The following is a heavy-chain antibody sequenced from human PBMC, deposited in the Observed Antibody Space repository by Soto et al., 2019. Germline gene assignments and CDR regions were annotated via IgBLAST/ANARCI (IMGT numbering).Heavy chain of an antibody. CDR3: ARGVSFRVRGVIRPYYGMDV. V-gene: IGHV4-34*01. D-gene: IGHD3-10*01. CDR2: INHSGST. Sequence: WVRQPPGKGLEWIGEINHSGSTNYNPSLKSRVTISVDTSKNQFSLKLSSVTAADTAVYYCARGVSFRVRGVIRPYYGMDVWGQGTTFTVSS. J-gene: IGHJ6*02.